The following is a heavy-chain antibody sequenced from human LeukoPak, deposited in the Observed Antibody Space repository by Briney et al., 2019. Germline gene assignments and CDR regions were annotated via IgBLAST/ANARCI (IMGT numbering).Heavy chain of an antibody. J-gene: IGHJ6*02. CDR2: ISSSGSTI. CDR1: GFTFSDYY. Sequence: GSLSLSCAAPGFTFSDYYMSWIRQAPGKGLEWVSYISSSGSTIYYADSVKGRFAISRDNAKNSLYLQMNSLRAEDTALYYCAKGPGIPHGMDVWGQGTTVTVSS. D-gene: IGHD1-14*01. CDR3: AKGPGIPHGMDV. V-gene: IGHV3-11*01.